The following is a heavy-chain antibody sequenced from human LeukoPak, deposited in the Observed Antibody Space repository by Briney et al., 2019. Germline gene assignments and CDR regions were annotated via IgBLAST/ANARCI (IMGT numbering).Heavy chain of an antibody. CDR1: GYSENFYG. V-gene: IGHV1-18*01. Sequence: ASVKVSCKTSGYSENFYGITWVRQVAGQGLEWMGWISAYNGNTNYAQKLQGRVTMTTDTSTSTAYMELRSLRSDDTAVYYCARDVRQQWLLVYYYYMDVWGKGTTVTVSS. D-gene: IGHD6-19*01. J-gene: IGHJ6*03. CDR3: ARDVRQQWLLVYYYYMDV. CDR2: ISAYNGNT.